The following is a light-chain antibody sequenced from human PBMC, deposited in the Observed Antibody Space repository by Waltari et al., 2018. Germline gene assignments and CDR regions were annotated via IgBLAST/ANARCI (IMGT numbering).Light chain of an antibody. CDR1: KSINTY. V-gene: IGKV1-39*01. J-gene: IGKJ1*01. CDR2: VAS. Sequence: QITPPPSSLSASVGDRATITFRTSKSINTYLNWYQHIPGKAPNLLIYVASTLPMRVPSRLSGTGSGTYFAHTISRLQPEDFATYYCQQSYISPWTFGQGTRVEIK. CDR3: QQSYISPWT.